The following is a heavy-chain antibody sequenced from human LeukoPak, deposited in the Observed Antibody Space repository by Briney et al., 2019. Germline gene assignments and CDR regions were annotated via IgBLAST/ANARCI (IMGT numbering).Heavy chain of an antibody. Sequence: PSETLSLTCTVSGGSISSGGYYWSWIRQPPGKGLERIGYIYYSGSTYYNPSLKSRVTISIDTSKNQFSLKLSSVTAADTAVYYCARDVAYCGGDCYPRHFGSWGQGTLVTVSS. CDR2: IYYSGST. CDR1: GGSISSGGYY. V-gene: IGHV4-31*03. J-gene: IGHJ4*02. D-gene: IGHD2-21*02. CDR3: ARDVAYCGGDCYPRHFGS.